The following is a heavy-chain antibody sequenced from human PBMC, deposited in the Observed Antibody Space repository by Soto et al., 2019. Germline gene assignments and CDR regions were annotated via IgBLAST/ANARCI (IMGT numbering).Heavy chain of an antibody. D-gene: IGHD1-26*01. CDR3: ARGLLGAYFFDY. CDR1: GGSISSHY. Sequence: PSETLSLTCTVSGGSISSHYWSWIRQPPGGGLEWIGYIYYNGNTNYNPSLKSRLTMSVDTSKNQLSLRLNSVTAADTAVYFCARGLLGAYFFDYWGQGTLVTVS. CDR2: IYYNGNT. V-gene: IGHV4-59*11. J-gene: IGHJ4*02.